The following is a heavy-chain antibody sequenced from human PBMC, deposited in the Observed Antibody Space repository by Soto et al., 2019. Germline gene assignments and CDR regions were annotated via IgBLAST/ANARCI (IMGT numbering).Heavy chain of an antibody. J-gene: IGHJ6*02. CDR2: FIPIFGTA. V-gene: IGHV1-69*12. Sequence: QVQLVQSGAEVKKPGSSVKFSCKASGGTFSSYAISWVGKALGKGLEWMGGFIPIFGTANYAQKFKGRVTITADESTSRAYMELSSLRSEDTAVYYCAGDQLGTGTTSTNYYGMDVWGQGTTVTVSS. D-gene: IGHD1-7*01. CDR1: GGTFSSYA. CDR3: AGDQLGTGTTSTNYYGMDV.